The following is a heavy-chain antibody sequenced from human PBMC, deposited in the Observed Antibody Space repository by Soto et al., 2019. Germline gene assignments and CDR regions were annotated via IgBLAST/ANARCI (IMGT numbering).Heavy chain of an antibody. Sequence: EVQLLESGGGLVQPGGSLRLSCAASGFTFSNYAMTWVRQAPGKGLEWVSVITGSGGGTYFVDSVKGRLTIFRVNSKNTVYLQMNSLRAEDTAVYYCAKRPLTAAGFDYWGQGTLVTVSS. V-gene: IGHV3-23*01. CDR2: ITGSGGGT. D-gene: IGHD6-13*01. CDR3: AKRPLTAAGFDY. CDR1: GFTFSNYA. J-gene: IGHJ4*02.